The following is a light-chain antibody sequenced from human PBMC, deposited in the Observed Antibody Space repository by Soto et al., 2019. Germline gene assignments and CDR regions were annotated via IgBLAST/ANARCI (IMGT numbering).Light chain of an antibody. V-gene: IGKV1-5*01. CDR1: QSISSW. J-gene: IGKJ4*01. CDR2: DAS. CDR3: QQYNSYSPSLT. Sequence: DIQMTQSPSTLSASVGDRVTITCRASQSISSWLVWYQQKPGKAPRLLIYDASTLESGVPSRFSGSGSGTEFTLTISSLQPDDFATYYCQQYNSYSPSLTFGGGTKVEI.